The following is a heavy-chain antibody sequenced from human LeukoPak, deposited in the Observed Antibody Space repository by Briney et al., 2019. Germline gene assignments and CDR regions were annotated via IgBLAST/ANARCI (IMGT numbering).Heavy chain of an antibody. CDR2: INHSGGT. Sequence: SETLSLTCAVYGGSFSGYYWSWIRQPPVKGLEWIGEINHSGGTNYNPSLKSRVTISVDTSKNQFSLKLSSVTAADTAVYYCARGGGMYGSGSYEGEDFDYWGQGTLVTVSS. D-gene: IGHD3-10*01. V-gene: IGHV4-34*01. J-gene: IGHJ4*02. CDR1: GGSFSGYY. CDR3: ARGGGMYGSGSYEGEDFDY.